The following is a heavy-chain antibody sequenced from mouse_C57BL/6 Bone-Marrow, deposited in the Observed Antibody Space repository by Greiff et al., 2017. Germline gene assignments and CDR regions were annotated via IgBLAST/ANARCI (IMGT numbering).Heavy chain of an antibody. Sequence: EVKVEESGGGLVKPGGSLKLSCAASGFTFSDYGMHWVRQAPEKGLEWVAYISSGSSTIYYADTVKGRFTISRDNAKNTLFLQMTSLRSEDTAMYYCARMVKSAMDYWGQGTSVTVSS. CDR2: ISSGSSTI. CDR1: GFTFSDYG. V-gene: IGHV5-17*01. J-gene: IGHJ4*01. D-gene: IGHD2-2*01. CDR3: ARMVKSAMDY.